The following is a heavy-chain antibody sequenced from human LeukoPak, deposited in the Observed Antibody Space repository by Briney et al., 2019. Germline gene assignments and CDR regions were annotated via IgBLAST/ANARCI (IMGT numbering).Heavy chain of an antibody. CDR3: SRDQTPYY. CDR1: GFTFNTFA. J-gene: IGHJ4*02. CDR2: IASETYGRTA. V-gene: IGHV3-49*04. Sequence: GGSLRLSCAATGFTFNTFAMHWVRQAPGKGLEWVGFIASETYGRTAEEAASVKGRFTISKDDSKTIDYLQMNSLKTEDTAVYYCSRDQTPYYWGQGTLVTVSS.